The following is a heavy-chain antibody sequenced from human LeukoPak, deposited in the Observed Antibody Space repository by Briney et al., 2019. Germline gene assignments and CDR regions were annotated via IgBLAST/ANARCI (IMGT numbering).Heavy chain of an antibody. V-gene: IGHV3-64D*09. CDR2: ISRNGDST. D-gene: IGHD2-15*01. J-gene: IGHJ4*02. CDR3: VIQISGSLY. Sequence: GGSLRLSCSASGFTFSSYAMHWVRQAPGKGLEYVSGISRNGDSTSYADSMTGRFTISRDNSKNMLYLQMSSLRDEDTAVYYCVIQISGSLYWGQGTLVTVSS. CDR1: GFTFSSYA.